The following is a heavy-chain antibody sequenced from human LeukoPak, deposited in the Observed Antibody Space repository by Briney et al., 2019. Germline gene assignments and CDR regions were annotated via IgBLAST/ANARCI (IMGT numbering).Heavy chain of an antibody. D-gene: IGHD6-6*01. Sequence: PGGSLRLSCAASGFTFSSYWMHWVRQAPGKGLVWVSRISTDGSSTNSADSVKGRLTISRDNAKNTLYLQMNSLRAEDTAVYCCVREYSSPSGRAFDMWGQGTMVTVSP. J-gene: IGHJ3*02. CDR3: VREYSSPSGRAFDM. V-gene: IGHV3-74*01. CDR1: GFTFSSYW. CDR2: ISTDGSST.